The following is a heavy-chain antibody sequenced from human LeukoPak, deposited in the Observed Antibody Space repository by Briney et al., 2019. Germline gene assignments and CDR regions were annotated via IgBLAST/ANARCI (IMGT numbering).Heavy chain of an antibody. Sequence: SETLSLTCTVSGRSISSSNYYWGWIRQAPGKGLEWIGSIYYSGSTYYNPSLKSRVTISVDTSKNQFSLKLSSVTAADTAVYYCARRGDRITIFGVVTPDAFDIWGQGTMVTVSS. J-gene: IGHJ3*02. CDR1: GRSISSSNYY. CDR3: ARRGDRITIFGVVTPDAFDI. CDR2: IYYSGST. V-gene: IGHV4-39*01. D-gene: IGHD3-3*01.